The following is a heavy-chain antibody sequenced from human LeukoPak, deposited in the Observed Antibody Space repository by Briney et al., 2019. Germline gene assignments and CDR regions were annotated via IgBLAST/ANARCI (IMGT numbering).Heavy chain of an antibody. Sequence: PGGSLRLSCAASGFTFSDYYMSWIRQAPGKGLEWVSYISSSGSTIYYADSVKGRFTISRDNAKNSLYLQMNSLRAEDTAVYYCARDRARHYYDSSGYYPKPNYFDYWGQGTLVTVSS. V-gene: IGHV3-11*01. CDR3: ARDRARHYYDSSGYYPKPNYFDY. D-gene: IGHD3-22*01. J-gene: IGHJ4*02. CDR2: ISSSGSTI. CDR1: GFTFSDYY.